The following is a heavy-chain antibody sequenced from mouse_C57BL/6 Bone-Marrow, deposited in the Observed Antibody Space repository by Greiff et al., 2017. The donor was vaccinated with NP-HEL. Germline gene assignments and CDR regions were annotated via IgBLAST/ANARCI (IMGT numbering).Heavy chain of an antibody. Sequence: DVMLVESGPGLAKPAQSLSLTCSVTGYSITSDYWNWIRKLPGNKLEYIGDISYSGSTSYYPSLKSRISITRETSTNQYYPQLNSVTTYDTATYYCARYGYYFVSYYFDYWGQGTTLTVSS. CDR3: ARYGYYFVSYYFDY. CDR2: ISYSGST. V-gene: IGHV3-8*01. J-gene: IGHJ2*01. CDR1: GYSITSDY. D-gene: IGHD1-1*01.